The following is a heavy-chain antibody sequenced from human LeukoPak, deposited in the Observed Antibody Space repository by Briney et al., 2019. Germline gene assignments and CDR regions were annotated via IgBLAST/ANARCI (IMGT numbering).Heavy chain of an antibody. CDR3: ARDMSDSSGWLLFDY. D-gene: IGHD6-19*01. V-gene: IGHV3-33*01. Sequence: GGSLRLSCAASGFTFSSYGVHWVRQAPGKGLEWVAVIWYDGSNKYYADSVKGRFTISRDNSKNTLYLQMNSLRAEDTAVYYCARDMSDSSGWLLFDYWGQGTLVTVSS. CDR1: GFTFSSYG. CDR2: IWYDGSNK. J-gene: IGHJ4*02.